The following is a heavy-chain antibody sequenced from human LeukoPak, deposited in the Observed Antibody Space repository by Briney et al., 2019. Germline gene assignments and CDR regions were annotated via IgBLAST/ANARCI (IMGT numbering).Heavy chain of an antibody. D-gene: IGHD3-3*01. Sequence: GGSLRLSCAASGFTFSSYSMNWVRQAPGKGLEWVSYISSSSSTIYYADSVKGRFTISRDNAKNSLYLQMNSLRAEDTAVYYCASLGPLAYDFWSGYYIRPSKVDYWGQGTLVTVSS. CDR1: GFTFSSYS. CDR3: ASLGPLAYDFWSGYYIRPSKVDY. CDR2: ISSSSSTI. J-gene: IGHJ4*02. V-gene: IGHV3-48*01.